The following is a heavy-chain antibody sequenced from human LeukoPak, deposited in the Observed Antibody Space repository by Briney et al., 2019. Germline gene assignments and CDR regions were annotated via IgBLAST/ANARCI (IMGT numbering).Heavy chain of an antibody. CDR2: FDPEDGET. D-gene: IGHD4-23*01. V-gene: IGHV1-24*01. Sequence: GASVKVSCKVSGYTLTGLSMHWVRQAPGKGLEWMGGFDPEDGETIYAQKFQGRVTMTEDTSTDTAYMELSSLRSEDTAVYYCATLRPAGGPLNYYYYYMDVWGKGTTVTVSS. CDR1: GYTLTGLS. J-gene: IGHJ6*03. CDR3: ATLRPAGGPLNYYYYYMDV.